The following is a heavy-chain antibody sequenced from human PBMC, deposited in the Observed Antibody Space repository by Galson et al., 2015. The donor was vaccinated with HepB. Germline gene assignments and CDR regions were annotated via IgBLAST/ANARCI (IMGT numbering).Heavy chain of an antibody. CDR3: AIVGYGSGTEAP. CDR2: IIPRLGKT. V-gene: IGHV1-69*08. Sequence: SVKVSCKASGGTFNSYTISWVRQAPGQGLEWMGRIIPRLGKTNYAQKFRGSVTITADKFTSPVYMELNSLRSEDTAVYYCAIVGYGSGTEAPWGQGTLVTGSS. J-gene: IGHJ5*02. D-gene: IGHD3-10*01. CDR1: GGTFNSYT.